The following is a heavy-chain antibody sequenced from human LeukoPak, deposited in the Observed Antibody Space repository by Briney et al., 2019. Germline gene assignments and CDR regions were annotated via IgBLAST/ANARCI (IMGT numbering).Heavy chain of an antibody. CDR2: INPSGGST. J-gene: IGHJ6*02. Sequence: ASVKVSCKAPGYTFTSYYMHWVRQAPGQGLEWMGIINPSGGSTSYAQKFQGRVTMTRDTSTSTVYMELSSLRSEDTAVYYCATPVERRVYYYYGMDVWGQGTTVTVSS. CDR3: ATPVERRVYYYYGMDV. V-gene: IGHV1-46*01. CDR1: GYTFTSYY.